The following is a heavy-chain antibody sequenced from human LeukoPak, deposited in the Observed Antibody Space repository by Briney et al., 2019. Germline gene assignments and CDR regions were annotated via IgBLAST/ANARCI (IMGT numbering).Heavy chain of an antibody. V-gene: IGHV3-7*01. J-gene: IGHJ5*02. CDR2: IKQDGSEI. CDR1: GFTFSSNW. Sequence: GGSLRLSCAASGFTFSSNWMSWVRQAPGKGLEWVGNIKQDGSEIYYVDSVKGRFTISRDNAKNSLYLQMNSLRAEDTAVYYCARVRIVGALNWFDPWGQGTLVTVSS. D-gene: IGHD1-26*01. CDR3: ARVRIVGALNWFDP.